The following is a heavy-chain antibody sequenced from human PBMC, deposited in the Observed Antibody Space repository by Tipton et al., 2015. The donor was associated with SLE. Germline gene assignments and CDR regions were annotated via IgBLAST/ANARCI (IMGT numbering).Heavy chain of an antibody. V-gene: IGHV3-30*02. CDR3: ARDDVMRGMVRGVISD. CDR1: GFTFSSYG. Sequence: QLVQSGGGVVQPGGSLRLSCAASGFTFSSYGMHWVRQAPGKGLEWVAFIRYDGSNKYYADSVKGRFTISRDNSKNTLSLQMNSLRTEDTAVYYCARDDVMRGMVRGVISDWGQGTLVTVSS. J-gene: IGHJ4*02. D-gene: IGHD3-10*01. CDR2: IRYDGSNK.